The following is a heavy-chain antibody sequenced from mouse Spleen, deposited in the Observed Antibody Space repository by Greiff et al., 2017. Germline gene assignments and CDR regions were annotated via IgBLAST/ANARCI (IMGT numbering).Heavy chain of an antibody. CDR2: ISYDGSN. V-gene: IGHV3-6*01. Sequence: EVQLVESGPGLVKPSQSLSLTCSVTGYSITSGYYWNWIRQFPGNKLEWMGYISYDGSNNYNPSLKNRISITRDTSKNQFFLKLNSVTTEDTATYYCAMITVYAMDYWGQGTSVTVSS. D-gene: IGHD2-4*01. J-gene: IGHJ4*01. CDR1: GYSITSGYY. CDR3: AMITVYAMDY.